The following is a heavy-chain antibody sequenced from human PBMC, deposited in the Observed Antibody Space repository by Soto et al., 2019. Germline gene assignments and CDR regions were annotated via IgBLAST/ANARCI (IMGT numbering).Heavy chain of an antibody. CDR1: GGTFRTSA. J-gene: IGHJ6*01. D-gene: IGHD3-3*02. CDR3: ARDKDRQQLGGNYYYIMDV. CDR2: IMPVFPTP. Sequence: QVQLVQSGAEVKKPGSSVKVSSKTSGGTFRTSAISWVRQAPGQGLEWMGGIMPVFPTPDYAQKFQGRVTITADESTGTAYMELSSLRSEDTAVYYCARDKDRQQLGGNYYYIMDVWGQGTTATVSS. V-gene: IGHV1-69*12.